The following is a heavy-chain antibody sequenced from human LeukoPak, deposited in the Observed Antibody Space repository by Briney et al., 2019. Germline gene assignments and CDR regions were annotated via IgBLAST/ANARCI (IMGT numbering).Heavy chain of an antibody. CDR2: IIPIFGTA. CDR1: GGTFSSYA. CDR3: ARANSLTIFGVVNPYYYYMDV. Sequence: ASVKVSCKASGGTFSSYAISWVRQAPGQGLEWMGGIIPIFGTANHAQKFQGRVTITADESTSTAYMELSSLRSEDTAVYYCARANSLTIFGVVNPYYYYMDVWGKGTTVTVSS. J-gene: IGHJ6*03. D-gene: IGHD3-3*01. V-gene: IGHV1-69*13.